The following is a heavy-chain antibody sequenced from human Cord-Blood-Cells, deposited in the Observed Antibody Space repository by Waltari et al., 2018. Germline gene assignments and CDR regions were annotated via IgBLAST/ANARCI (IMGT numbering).Heavy chain of an antibody. D-gene: IGHD7-27*01. CDR1: GGSISTYY. V-gene: IGHV4-59*01. CDR3: ARGWGSDY. CDR2: IYYSGST. J-gene: IGHJ4*02. Sequence: QVQLQESGPGLVKPSETPSLTCTVSGGSISTYYWRWIRQPPGKGLEWIGYIYYSGSTNYNPSLKSRVTISVDTSKNQFSLKLSSVTAADTAVYYCARGWGSDYWGQGTLVTVSS.